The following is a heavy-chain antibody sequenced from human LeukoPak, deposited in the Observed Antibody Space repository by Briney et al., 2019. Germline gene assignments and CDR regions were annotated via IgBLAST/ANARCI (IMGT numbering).Heavy chain of an antibody. J-gene: IGHJ4*02. D-gene: IGHD3/OR15-3a*01. CDR2: IHPSGDST. V-gene: IGHV1-46*01. CDR3: ARETPGTGAFDY. Sequence: ASLKVSCKTSGYTFTSYFIHWVRQAPGQGLEWMGIIHPSGDSTSYAQRFQGRVTMTRDMSTSTFYMELSSLRSEDTAVYYCARETPGTGAFDYWGQGTLVTVSS. CDR1: GYTFTSYF.